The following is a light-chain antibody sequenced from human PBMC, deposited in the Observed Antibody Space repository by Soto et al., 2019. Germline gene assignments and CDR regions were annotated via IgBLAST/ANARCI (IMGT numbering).Light chain of an antibody. J-gene: IGLJ3*02. Sequence: QSALTQPASVSGSPGQSITISCTGTSSDVGGYNYVSWYQHHPGKAPKLMIYEVINRPSGVSDRFSGSKSGNTASLTISGLQAEDEADYYCSSLTSSNTWVFGGGTKLTVL. V-gene: IGLV2-14*01. CDR1: SSDVGGYNY. CDR3: SSLTSSNTWV. CDR2: EVI.